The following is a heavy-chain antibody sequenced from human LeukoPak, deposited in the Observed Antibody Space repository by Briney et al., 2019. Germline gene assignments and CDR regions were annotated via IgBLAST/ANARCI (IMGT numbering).Heavy chain of an antibody. CDR2: INPNSGGT. Sequence: ASVKVSCKASGYTFTGYYMHWVRQAPGQGLEWMGWINPNSGGTNYAQKFQGWVTMTRDTSISTAYMELSSLRSEDTAVYYCARSGVRGPYPRPWYFDLWGRGTLVTVSS. D-gene: IGHD3-10*01. CDR1: GYTFTGYY. J-gene: IGHJ2*01. CDR3: ARSGVRGPYPRPWYFDL. V-gene: IGHV1-2*04.